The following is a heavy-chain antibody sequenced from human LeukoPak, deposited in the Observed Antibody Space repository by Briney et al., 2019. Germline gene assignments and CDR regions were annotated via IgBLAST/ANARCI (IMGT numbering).Heavy chain of an antibody. Sequence: SETLSLTCTVSGVSISSYYWSWIRQPPGKGLEWIGYIYYSGSTNYNPSLKSRVTISVDTSKNQFSLKLSSVTAADTAVYYCARGSTYYDFWSGYYTPSEYFQHWGQGTLVTVSS. D-gene: IGHD3-3*01. V-gene: IGHV4-59*01. CDR2: IYYSGST. CDR3: ARGSTYYDFWSGYYTPSEYFQH. CDR1: GVSISSYY. J-gene: IGHJ1*01.